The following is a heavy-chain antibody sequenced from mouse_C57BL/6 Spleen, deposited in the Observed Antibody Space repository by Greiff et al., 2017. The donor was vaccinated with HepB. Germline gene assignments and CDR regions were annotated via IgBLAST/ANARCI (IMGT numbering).Heavy chain of an antibody. D-gene: IGHD1-1*01. CDR2: IRNKANNHAT. CDR1: GFTFSDAW. J-gene: IGHJ4*01. Sequence: EVKVEESGGGLVQPGGSMKLSCAASGFTFSDAWMDWVRQSPEKGLEWVAEIRNKANNHATYYAESVKGRFTISRDDSKSSVYLQMNSLRAEDTGIYYCTRRPITTVVPYAMDYWGQGTSVTVSS. V-gene: IGHV6-6*01. CDR3: TRRPITTVVPYAMDY.